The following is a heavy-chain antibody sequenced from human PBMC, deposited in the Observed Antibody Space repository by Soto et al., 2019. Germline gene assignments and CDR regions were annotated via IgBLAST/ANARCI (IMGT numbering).Heavy chain of an antibody. CDR3: ARAEYSGYDLVAFDI. J-gene: IGHJ3*02. V-gene: IGHV4-59*01. Sequence: PSETLSLTCTVSGGSISSYYWSWIRQPPGKGLEWIGYIHYSGSTNSNPSLKSRVTISGDTSKNQFSLNLSSVTAADTAVYYCARAEYSGYDLVAFDIWSQGTMVT. CDR2: IHYSGST. D-gene: IGHD5-12*01. CDR1: GGSISSYY.